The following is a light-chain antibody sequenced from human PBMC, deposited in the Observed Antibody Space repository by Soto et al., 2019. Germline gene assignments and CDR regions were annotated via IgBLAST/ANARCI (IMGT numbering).Light chain of an antibody. V-gene: IGKV3-20*01. J-gene: IGKJ1*01. CDR2: DAS. CDR1: QSVSSNY. CDR3: QHYGRSPPSWT. Sequence: EIVLTLSPGTLSLSPGERATLSCRASQSVSSNYLAWYQQKPGQPPRLLISDASSRATGIPDRFSGSGSGTDFTLTISSLEPEDFAVYYCQHYGRSPPSWTFGQGTKVEIK.